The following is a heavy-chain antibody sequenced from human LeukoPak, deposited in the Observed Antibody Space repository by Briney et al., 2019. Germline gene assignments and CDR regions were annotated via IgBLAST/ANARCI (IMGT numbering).Heavy chain of an antibody. J-gene: IGHJ4*02. D-gene: IGHD6-13*01. CDR2: IYYSGST. Sequence: SETLSLTCTVSGGSISSYYWSWIRQPPGKGLEWIGYIYYSGSTNYNPSLKSRVTISVDTSKNQFSLKLSSVTAADTAVYYCARDPRWKRGIAAAGPHFDYWGQGTLVTASS. V-gene: IGHV4-59*01. CDR3: ARDPRWKRGIAAAGPHFDY. CDR1: GGSISSYY.